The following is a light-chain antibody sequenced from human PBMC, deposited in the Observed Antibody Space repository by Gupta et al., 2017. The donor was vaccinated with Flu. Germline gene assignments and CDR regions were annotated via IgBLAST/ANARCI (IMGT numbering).Light chain of an antibody. V-gene: IGKV4-1*01. CDR3: QQYYSTPSYT. CDR2: WAS. Sequence: DIVMTQSPDSLSVSLGERASINCKSSQSVLYSTNNKYYLAWYQQKPGQPPKLLIYWASTRESGVPDRFSGSGSGTDFTLTISSLQAEDVAVYYCQQYYSTPSYTFGQGTKLEIK. J-gene: IGKJ2*01. CDR1: QSVLYSTNNKYY.